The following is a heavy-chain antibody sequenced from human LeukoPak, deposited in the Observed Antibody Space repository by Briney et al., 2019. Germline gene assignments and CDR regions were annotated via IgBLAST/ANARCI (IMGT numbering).Heavy chain of an antibody. Sequence: SETLSLTCTVSGGSISSSSYYWGWIRQPPGKGLEWIGSIYYSGSTYYNPSLKSRVTISVDTSKNQFSLKLSSVTAADTAVYYCARHQGGYLLWFGEENWFDPWGQGTLVTVSS. CDR2: IYYSGST. V-gene: IGHV4-39*01. J-gene: IGHJ5*02. CDR3: ARHQGGYLLWFGEENWFDP. D-gene: IGHD3-10*01. CDR1: GGSISSSSYY.